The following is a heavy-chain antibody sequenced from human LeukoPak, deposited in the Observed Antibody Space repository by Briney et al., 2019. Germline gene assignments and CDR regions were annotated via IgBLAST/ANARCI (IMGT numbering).Heavy chain of an antibody. CDR1: GFTFSDYA. V-gene: IGHV3-30-3*01. J-gene: IGHJ4*02. CDR2: ISYDGSNK. Sequence: PGGSLRLSCAASGFTFSDYAMHWVRQSPGKGLEWVAVISYDGSNKYYADSVKGRFTISRDNSKNTLYLQMNSLRDEDTAVYYCARVPPYSGTYRLFDCWGQGTLVTVSS. D-gene: IGHD1-26*01. CDR3: ARVPPYSGTYRLFDC.